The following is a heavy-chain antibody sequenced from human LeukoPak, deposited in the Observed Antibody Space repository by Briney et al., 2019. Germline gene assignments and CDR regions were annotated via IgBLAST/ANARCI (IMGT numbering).Heavy chain of an antibody. V-gene: IGHV3-21*01. Sequence: GGSLRLSCAASGFTFGDYGMSWVRQAPGKGLEWVSSITSSSSYIYYADSVKGRFTISKDNAKNSLYLQMNSLRAEDTAVYYCATDLIHYYASGAKTWGQGTLVTVSS. J-gene: IGHJ5*02. CDR3: ATDLIHYYASGAKT. CDR1: GFTFGDYG. CDR2: ITSSSSYI. D-gene: IGHD3-10*01.